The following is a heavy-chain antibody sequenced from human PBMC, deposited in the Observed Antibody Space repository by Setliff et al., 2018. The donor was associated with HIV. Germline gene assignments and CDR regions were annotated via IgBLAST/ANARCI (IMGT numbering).Heavy chain of an antibody. Sequence: SSETLSLTCTVSGGSISGFYCSWIRQPPGKGLEWIGEINHSGSTNYNPSLKRRVTISVDMSKNQFSLKVTSVTAADTAVYYCTRDLWGDDYYYNNMDVWGKGTTVTVSS. D-gene: IGHD2-21*02. CDR1: GGSISGFY. CDR3: TRDLWGDDYYYNNMDV. J-gene: IGHJ6*03. CDR2: INHSGST. V-gene: IGHV4-34*01.